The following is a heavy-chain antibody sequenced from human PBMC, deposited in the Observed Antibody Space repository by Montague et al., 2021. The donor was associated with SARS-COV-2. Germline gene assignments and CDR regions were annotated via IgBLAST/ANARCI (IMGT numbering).Heavy chain of an antibody. CDR3: ARHALGYFDWLNEGYFDY. CDR1: GGSISSYY. CDR2: IYYSGST. V-gene: IGHV4-59*08. J-gene: IGHJ4*02. D-gene: IGHD3-9*01. Sequence: SETLSLTCTVSGGSISSYYWSWTRQPPGKGLEWIGYIYYSGSTNYNPSLKSRVTISIDTSKNQFSLKLSSVTAPDTAVYYCARHALGYFDWLNEGYFDYWGQGTLVTVSS.